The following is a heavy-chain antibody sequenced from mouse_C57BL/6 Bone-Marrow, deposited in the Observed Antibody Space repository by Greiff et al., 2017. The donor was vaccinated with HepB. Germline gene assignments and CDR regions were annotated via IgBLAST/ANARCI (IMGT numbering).Heavy chain of an antibody. Sequence: EVKVVESGGGLVQPKGSLKLSCAASGFSFNTYAMNWVRQAPGKGLEWVARIRSKSNNYATYYADSVKDRFTISRDDSESMLYLQMNNLKTEDTAMYYCVRGYEGAWFAYWGQGTLVTVSA. J-gene: IGHJ3*01. D-gene: IGHD3-1*01. CDR2: IRSKSNNYAT. CDR3: VRGYEGAWFAY. CDR1: GFSFNTYA. V-gene: IGHV10-1*01.